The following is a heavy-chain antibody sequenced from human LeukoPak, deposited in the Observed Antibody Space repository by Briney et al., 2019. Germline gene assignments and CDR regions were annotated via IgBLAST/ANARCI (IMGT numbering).Heavy chain of an antibody. CDR2: VDNSGRNT. CDR1: GFTFRNVY. Sequence: GGSLRLSCAASGFTFRNVYMTWVRQAPGKGLEWVSGVDNSGRNTYYGDSVKGRFTISRDNSKNTLYLQMNSLRAEDTAVYYCAKDLGYYGSGKSWFDPWGQGTLVTVSS. J-gene: IGHJ5*02. CDR3: AKDLGYYGSGKSWFDP. V-gene: IGHV3-23*01. D-gene: IGHD3-10*01.